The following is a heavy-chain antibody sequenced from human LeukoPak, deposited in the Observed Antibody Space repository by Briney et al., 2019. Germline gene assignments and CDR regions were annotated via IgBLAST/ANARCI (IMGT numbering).Heavy chain of an antibody. CDR2: INPSGGST. Sequence: ASVKVSCKASGYTFTNYYMHWVRQAPGQGLEWMGIINPSGGSTSYAQKFQGRVTMTKDTSTNTVYMELSSLRSEDTAVYYCARDPRRNYDSSGFPCSFDYWGQGTLVTVSS. CDR1: GYTFTNYY. J-gene: IGHJ4*02. D-gene: IGHD3-22*01. CDR3: ARDPRRNYDSSGFPCSFDY. V-gene: IGHV1-46*01.